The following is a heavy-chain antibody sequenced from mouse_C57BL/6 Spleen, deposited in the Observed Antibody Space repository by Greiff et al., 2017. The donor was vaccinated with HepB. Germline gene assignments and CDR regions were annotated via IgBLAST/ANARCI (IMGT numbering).Heavy chain of an antibody. J-gene: IGHJ4*01. CDR2: IYPGSGST. CDR3: ARSRDGYYSYAMDY. V-gene: IGHV1-55*01. CDR1: GYTFTSYW. Sequence: VQLQQSGAELVKPGASVKMSCKASGYTFTSYWITWVKQRPGQGLEWIGDIYPGSGSTNYNEKFKSKAILTVDTSSSTAYMQLSSLTSEDSAVYYCARSRDGYYSYAMDYWGQGTSVTVSS. D-gene: IGHD2-3*01.